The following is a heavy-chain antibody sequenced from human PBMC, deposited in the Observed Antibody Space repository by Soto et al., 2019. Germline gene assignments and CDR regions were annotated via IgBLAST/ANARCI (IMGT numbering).Heavy chain of an antibody. Sequence: QVQLQESGPGLVKPSQTLSLTCTVSGGSISSGDYYWSWIRQHPGKGLEWIGYIYYSGSTYYNPSLKSRVTISVDTSKNQFSLKLSSVTAADTAVYYCARVRHSSSWYNPYYFDYWGQGTLVTVSS. CDR2: IYYSGST. V-gene: IGHV4-31*03. CDR1: GGSISSGDYY. CDR3: ARVRHSSSWYNPYYFDY. J-gene: IGHJ4*02. D-gene: IGHD6-13*01.